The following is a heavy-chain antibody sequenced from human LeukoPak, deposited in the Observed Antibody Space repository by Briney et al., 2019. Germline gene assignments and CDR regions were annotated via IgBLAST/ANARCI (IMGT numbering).Heavy chain of an antibody. D-gene: IGHD5-18*01. CDR2: IYTSGST. J-gene: IGHJ4*02. CDR1: GGSISSYY. CDR3: ARQDTAMPNFDY. Sequence: SETLSLTCTVSGGSISSYYWGWIRQPAGKGLEWIGRIYTSGSTNYNPSLKSRVTMSVDTSKNQFSLKLSSVTAADTAVYYCARQDTAMPNFDYWGQGTLVTVSS. V-gene: IGHV4-4*07.